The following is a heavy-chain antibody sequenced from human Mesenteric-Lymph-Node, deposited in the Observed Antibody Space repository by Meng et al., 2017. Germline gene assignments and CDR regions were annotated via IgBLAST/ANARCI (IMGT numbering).Heavy chain of an antibody. D-gene: IGHD2-21*01. J-gene: IGHJ4*02. Sequence: QVQLLDADPGLVKPSQTLSPTCTVSGGSISSGDYYWSWIRQPPGKGLEWIGCIYYSGSTYYNPSLKGRVTISVDTSKNQFSLNLSSVTAADTAVYYCASFDHIPRRNYFDYWGQGTLVTVSS. CDR2: IYYSGST. V-gene: IGHV4-30-4*01. CDR1: GGSISSGDYY. CDR3: ASFDHIPRRNYFDY.